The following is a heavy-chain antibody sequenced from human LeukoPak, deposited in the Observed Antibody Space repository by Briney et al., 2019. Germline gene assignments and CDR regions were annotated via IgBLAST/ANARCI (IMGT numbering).Heavy chain of an antibody. D-gene: IGHD5-18*01. Sequence: SETLSLTCAVSGGSISSTCYYWTWIRPPPGMGLEWIGSISYSGSTYYNPSLKRRVTISVDTYKHQFPLKQTSVTAGDRAVYYCARSWIQLWLGDLTFDYWGQGNLVTVSS. J-gene: IGHJ4*02. V-gene: IGHV4-39*01. CDR2: ISYSGST. CDR3: ARSWIQLWLGDLTFDY. CDR1: GGSISSTCYY.